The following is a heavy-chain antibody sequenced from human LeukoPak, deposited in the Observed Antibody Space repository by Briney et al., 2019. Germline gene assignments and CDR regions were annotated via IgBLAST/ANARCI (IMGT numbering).Heavy chain of an antibody. D-gene: IGHD1-26*01. Sequence: ASVKVSCKASGYTFTSYYMHWVRQAPGQGLEWMGIINPSGGSTSYAQKLQGRVTMTTDTSTSTAYMELRSLRSDDTAVYYCARDRWELLKRGGYYYYMDVWGKGTTVTISS. V-gene: IGHV1-46*01. CDR1: GYTFTSYY. CDR3: ARDRWELLKRGGYYYYMDV. J-gene: IGHJ6*03. CDR2: INPSGGST.